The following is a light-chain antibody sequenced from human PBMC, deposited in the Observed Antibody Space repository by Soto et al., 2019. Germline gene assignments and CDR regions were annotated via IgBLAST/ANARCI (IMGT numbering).Light chain of an antibody. Sequence: QSALTQPASVSGSPGQSITISCTGTTSDIGGYNFVSWYQQHPGKAPKLLIYDVRNRPSGVSNRFSGSKSGNTASLTISWLQAEDEADYYCNSYRTISTYVFGSGTKLTVL. CDR2: DVR. CDR3: NSYRTISTYV. V-gene: IGLV2-14*01. CDR1: TSDIGGYNF. J-gene: IGLJ1*01.